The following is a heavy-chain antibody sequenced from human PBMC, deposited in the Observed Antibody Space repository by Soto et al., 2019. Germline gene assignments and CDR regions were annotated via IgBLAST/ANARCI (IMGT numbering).Heavy chain of an antibody. J-gene: IGHJ4*02. Sequence: GGSLRLSCAASGFTFSSYAMSWVRQAPGKGLEWVSAISGSGGSTYYADSVKGRFTISRDNSKNTLYLQMNSLRAEDTAVYYCAKDRGYSYGPPFFDYWGQGTLVTVAS. CDR3: AKDRGYSYGPPFFDY. CDR1: GFTFSSYA. D-gene: IGHD5-18*01. V-gene: IGHV3-23*01. CDR2: ISGSGGST.